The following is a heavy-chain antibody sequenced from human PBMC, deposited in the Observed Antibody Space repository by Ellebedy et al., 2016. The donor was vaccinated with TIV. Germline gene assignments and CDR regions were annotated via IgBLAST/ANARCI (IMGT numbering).Heavy chain of an antibody. CDR2: ISGSGTNT. D-gene: IGHD6-13*01. V-gene: IGHV3-23*01. CDR1: GFTFSSYA. J-gene: IGHJ3*02. CDR3: ARVDHTGSWSRAFDI. Sequence: GGSLRLSCAASGFTFSSYAMSWVRQAPGKGLEWVSIISGSGTNTYYADSVKGRFTISRDNSKNTLYLQMNTLRAEDTAVYYCARVDHTGSWSRAFDIWGQGTMVTVSS.